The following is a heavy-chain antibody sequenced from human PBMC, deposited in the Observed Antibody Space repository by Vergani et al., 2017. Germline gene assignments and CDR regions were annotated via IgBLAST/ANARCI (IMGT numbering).Heavy chain of an antibody. CDR3: TTDPSLIWFGDLTFNL. J-gene: IGHJ4*02. D-gene: IGHD3-10*01. Sequence: EVQLVESGGGLVKPGGSLRLPCAGSGFTFKNTWMNWVRPAPGEGLEWIGRIKTKTDAETTDYAAPVKGRFTISRDDSKNMVYLQMNSLKTEDTAVYYCTTDPSLIWFGDLTFNLWGQGTQVTVSS. CDR2: IKTKTDAETT. V-gene: IGHV3-15*01. CDR1: GFTFKNTW.